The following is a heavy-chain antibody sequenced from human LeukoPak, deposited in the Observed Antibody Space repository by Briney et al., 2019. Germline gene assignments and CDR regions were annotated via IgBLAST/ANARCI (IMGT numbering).Heavy chain of an antibody. V-gene: IGHV3-23*01. CDR3: AKGGGIAVAGTFDY. J-gene: IGHJ4*02. D-gene: IGHD6-19*01. CDR2: ISGSGGST. Sequence: GGSLGLSCAASGFTFSDYYMSWIRQAPGKGLEWVSAISGSGGSTYYADSVKGRFTISRDNSKNTLYLQMNSLRAEDTAVYYCAKGGGIAVAGTFDYWGQGTLVTVSS. CDR1: GFTFSDYY.